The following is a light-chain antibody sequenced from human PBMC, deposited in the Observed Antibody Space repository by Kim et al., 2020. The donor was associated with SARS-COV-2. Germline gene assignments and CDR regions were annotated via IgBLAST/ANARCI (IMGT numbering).Light chain of an antibody. CDR1: QSISNY. V-gene: IGKV1-39*01. CDR2: AAS. CDR3: KQSYSNHTEYT. J-gene: IGKJ2*01. Sequence: IQMTQSPSSLSASVGDRVTITCRASQSISNYLNWYQQKPGKAPKVLIYAASILQSGVPSRFSGSGSGTDFTLTISSLQPEDFATYYCKQSYSNHTEYTFGQGTKLEI.